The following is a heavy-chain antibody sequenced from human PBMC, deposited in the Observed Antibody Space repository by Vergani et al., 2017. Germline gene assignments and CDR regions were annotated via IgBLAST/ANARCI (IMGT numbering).Heavy chain of an antibody. J-gene: IGHJ5*02. D-gene: IGHD6-19*01. Sequence: QVQLQESGPGLVKSSETLSLTCSVSFDSIRNLYCNWIRQPPGKGLEWVGSIHYRENTNYNPSLSTRVTISVYTSKNQFSLTLTSVTAADTSVYYCASDTHSGQRADRWGQGILVTVTS. CDR1: FDSIRNLY. CDR2: IHYRENT. CDR3: ASDTHSGQRADR. V-gene: IGHV4-59*11.